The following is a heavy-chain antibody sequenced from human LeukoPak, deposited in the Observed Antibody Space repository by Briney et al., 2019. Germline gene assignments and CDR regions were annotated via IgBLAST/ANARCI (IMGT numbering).Heavy chain of an antibody. D-gene: IGHD2-2*01. V-gene: IGHV1-46*01. J-gene: IGHJ4*02. CDR2: INPSGGST. Sequence: ASVKVSCKASGYSFTNYYMHWVRQAPGQGLEWMGIINPSGGSTTNAQKFQGRVTMTTDTSTTPVYMELSSLRSDDTAMYYCARDERDVVVVPGAMPYWGQGTLVTVSS. CDR1: GYSFTNYY. CDR3: ARDERDVVVVPGAMPY.